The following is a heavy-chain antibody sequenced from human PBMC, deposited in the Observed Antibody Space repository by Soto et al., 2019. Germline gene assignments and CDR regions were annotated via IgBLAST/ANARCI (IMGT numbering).Heavy chain of an antibody. J-gene: IGHJ4*02. CDR3: VGGQYYFDY. CDR2: ISYDGSNR. CDR1: GFPFTTYG. Sequence: QVQLVESGGGVVQPGRSLRLSCAASGFPFTTYGMHWVREGPGKGLEWVAVISYDGSNRYYADSVKGRSTISRDNSKNTLYLQMNDLRPEDTALYYCVGGQYYFDYRGQGTLVTVSS. V-gene: IGHV3-30*03. D-gene: IGHD3-10*01.